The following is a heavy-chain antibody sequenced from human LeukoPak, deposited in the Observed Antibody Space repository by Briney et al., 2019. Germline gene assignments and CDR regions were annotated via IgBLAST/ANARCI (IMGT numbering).Heavy chain of an antibody. J-gene: IGHJ4*02. D-gene: IGHD3-22*01. V-gene: IGHV4-34*01. CDR3: ARIGSSGYRALDY. Sequence: SETPSLTCAVYGGSFSGYYWSWIRQPPGKGLEWIGEINHSGSTNYNPSLKSRVTISVDTSKNQFSLKLSSVTAADTAVYYCARIGSSGYRALDYWGQGTLVTVSS. CDR2: INHSGST. CDR1: GGSFSGYY.